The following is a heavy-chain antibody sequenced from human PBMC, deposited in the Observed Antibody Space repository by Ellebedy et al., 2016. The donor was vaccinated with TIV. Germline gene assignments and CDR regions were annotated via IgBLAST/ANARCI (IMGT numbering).Heavy chain of an antibody. V-gene: IGHV3-66*01. CDR2: LYTGGTT. CDR3: ARGSGYYDY. D-gene: IGHD1-1*01. J-gene: IGHJ4*02. CDR1: GFTVSSNY. Sequence: GESLKISCAVSGFTVSSNYLAWVRQAPGRGLEWVAALYTGGTTYYADSVKGRFTISRDNSKNTLFLQMDSLRVEETAVYYCARGSGYYDYWGQGTQVTVSS.